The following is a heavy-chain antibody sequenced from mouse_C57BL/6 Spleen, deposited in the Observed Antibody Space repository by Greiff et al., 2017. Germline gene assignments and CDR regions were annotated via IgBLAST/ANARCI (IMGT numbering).Heavy chain of an antibody. CDR2: INPNNGGT. J-gene: IGHJ3*01. D-gene: IGHD1-1*01. CDR3: ARGYGSSYGFAY. V-gene: IGHV1-26*01. Sequence: EVQLQQSGPELVKPGASVKISCKASGYTFTDYYMNWVKQSHGKSLEWIGDINPNNGGTSDNQKFKGKATLTVDKSSSTAYMELRSLTSADSAVYYCARGYGSSYGFAYWGQGTLVTVSA. CDR1: GYTFTDYY.